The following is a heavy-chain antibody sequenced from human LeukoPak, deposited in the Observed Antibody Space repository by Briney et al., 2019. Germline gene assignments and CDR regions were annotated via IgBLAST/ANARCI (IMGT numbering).Heavy chain of an antibody. V-gene: IGHV3-7*01. CDR1: GFAFSSYW. CDR3: LTGDHYDY. CDR2: IKQDGSEK. D-gene: IGHD3-9*01. Sequence: GGSLRLSCAASGFAFSSYWMTWVRQAPGKGLEWVANIKQDGSEKYYVDSVKGRFTISRDNAKNSLYLQMNTLRGEDTAVYYCLTGDHYDYWGQGTQVTVSS. J-gene: IGHJ4*02.